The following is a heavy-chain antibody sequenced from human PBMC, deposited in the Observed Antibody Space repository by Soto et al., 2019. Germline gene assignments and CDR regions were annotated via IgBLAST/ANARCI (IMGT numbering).Heavy chain of an antibody. CDR3: ARGIPLAGLGYYFDY. CDR2: IIPIFGKA. V-gene: IGHV1-69*13. J-gene: IGHJ4*02. D-gene: IGHD6-19*01. Sequence: SVKVSCKASGVTFRNYAFSWVRQAPGQGLEWMGGIIPIFGKANYEQRFQGRLTITADESTGTAYMELSSLRSDDTAVYYCARGIPLAGLGYYFDYWGQGTLVTVSS. CDR1: GVTFRNYA.